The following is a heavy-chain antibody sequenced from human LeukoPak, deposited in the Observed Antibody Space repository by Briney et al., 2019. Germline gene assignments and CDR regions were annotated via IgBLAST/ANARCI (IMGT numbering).Heavy chain of an antibody. D-gene: IGHD1-26*01. V-gene: IGHV3-74*01. CDR2: IYSDGGRT. CDR1: GFTLNTYW. CDR3: ARSGRGGAFDM. J-gene: IGHJ3*02. Sequence: GGSLRLSCAGSGFTLNTYWMHWVRQGPGKGLVWVSRIYSDGGRTNYADSVKGRFTISGDTAKNTLYLQMNSLRAEDTAVYYCARSGRGGAFDMWGQGTMVTVSS.